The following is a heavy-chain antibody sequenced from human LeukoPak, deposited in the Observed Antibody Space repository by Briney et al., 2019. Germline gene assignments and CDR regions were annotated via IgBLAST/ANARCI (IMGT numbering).Heavy chain of an antibody. Sequence: PGGSLRLSCAASGFTVSTDYMNWVRQAPGKGLEWVSVIYSGGSTYYADSVKGRFTISRDNSKNTLYLQMSSLRADDTSVYYCVKDKYYDNSAYRSGAFDIWGQGTMVTVSS. J-gene: IGHJ3*02. V-gene: IGHV3-53*05. CDR3: VKDKYYDNSAYRSGAFDI. D-gene: IGHD3-22*01. CDR2: IYSGGST. CDR1: GFTVSTDY.